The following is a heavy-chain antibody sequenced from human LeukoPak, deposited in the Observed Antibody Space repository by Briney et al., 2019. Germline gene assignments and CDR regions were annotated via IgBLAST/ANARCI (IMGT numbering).Heavy chain of an antibody. CDR1: GFTVSSNY. D-gene: IGHD6-13*01. V-gene: IGHV3-66*01. CDR3: AEIGGIAAAGTFDY. Sequence: SGGSLRLSCAASGFTVSSNYMSWVRQAPGKGLEWVSVIYSGGSTYYADSVKGRFTISRDNSKNTLYLQMNSLRAEDTAVYYCAEIGGIAAAGTFDYWGQGTLVTVSS. CDR2: IYSGGST. J-gene: IGHJ4*02.